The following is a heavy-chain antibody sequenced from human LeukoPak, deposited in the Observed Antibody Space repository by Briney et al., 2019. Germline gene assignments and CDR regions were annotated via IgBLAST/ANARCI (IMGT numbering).Heavy chain of an antibody. CDR3: ATPEGGALDAFDI. V-gene: IGHV1-69*01. CDR2: IIPIFGTA. Sequence: VASVKVSCKASGGTFSSYAISWVRQAPGQGLEWMGGIIPIFGTANYAQKFQGRVTITADESTSTAYMELSSLRSEDTAVYYCATPEGGALDAFDIWGQGTMVTVSS. D-gene: IGHD1-26*01. J-gene: IGHJ3*02. CDR1: GGTFSSYA.